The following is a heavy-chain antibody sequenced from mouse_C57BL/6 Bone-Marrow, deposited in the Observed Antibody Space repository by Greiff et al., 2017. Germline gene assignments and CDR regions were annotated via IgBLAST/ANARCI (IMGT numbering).Heavy chain of an antibody. Sequence: QVQLKQPGAELVMPGPQGNLSSRPFANTSTSTGCTGGKRGPGKGFEWIGEIDPSERYTNYNQKFKGKSTLTVDKSSSTAYMQLSSLTSEDSAVYYCALLIYYYGSAWFAYWGQGTLVTVSA. CDR3: ALLIYYYGSAWFAY. J-gene: IGHJ3*01. CDR1: ANTSTSTG. D-gene: IGHD1-1*01. V-gene: IGHV1-69*01. CDR2: IDPSERYT.